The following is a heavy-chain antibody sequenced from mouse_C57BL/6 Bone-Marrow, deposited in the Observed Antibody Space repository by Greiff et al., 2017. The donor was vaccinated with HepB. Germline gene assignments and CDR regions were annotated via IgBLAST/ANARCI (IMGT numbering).Heavy chain of an antibody. V-gene: IGHV2-6-1*01. CDR1: GFSLTSYG. CDR2: IWSDGST. Sequence: VKLVESGPGLVAPSQSLSITCTASGFSLTSYGVHWVRQPPGKGLEWLVVIWSDGSTTYNSALKSRLSISKDNSKSQVFLKMNSLQTDDTAMYYCARHGLQWNAMDDWGQGTSVTVSS. J-gene: IGHJ4*01. D-gene: IGHD1-3*01. CDR3: ARHGLQWNAMDD.